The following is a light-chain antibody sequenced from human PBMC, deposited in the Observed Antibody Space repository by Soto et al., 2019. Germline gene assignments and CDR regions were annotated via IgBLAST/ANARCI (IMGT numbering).Light chain of an antibody. Sequence: IQMTQSPSSLSASVGDRVTITCRASQSISTYLNWYQQKPGKAPKLLTYAASSLQSGVPSRFSGSGSGTDFTLTISSLQPEDSATYYCQQSYTSSMYTFGQGTRLEIK. J-gene: IGKJ2*01. CDR3: QQSYTSSMYT. CDR1: QSISTY. V-gene: IGKV1-39*01. CDR2: AAS.